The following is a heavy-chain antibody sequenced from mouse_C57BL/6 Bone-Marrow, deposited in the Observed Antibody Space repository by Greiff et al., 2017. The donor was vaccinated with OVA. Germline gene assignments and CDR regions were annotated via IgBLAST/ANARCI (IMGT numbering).Heavy chain of an antibody. CDR1: GYSFTGYY. CDR2: INPSTGGT. V-gene: IGHV1-42*01. J-gene: IGHJ4*01. Sequence: EVKLQESGPELVKPGASVKISCKASGYSFTGYYMNWVKQSPEKSLEWIGEINPSTGGTTYNQKFKAKATLTVDKSSSTAYMQLKSLTSEDSAVYYCARYYYGSSWGAMDYWGQGTSVTVSS. D-gene: IGHD1-1*01. CDR3: ARYYYGSSWGAMDY.